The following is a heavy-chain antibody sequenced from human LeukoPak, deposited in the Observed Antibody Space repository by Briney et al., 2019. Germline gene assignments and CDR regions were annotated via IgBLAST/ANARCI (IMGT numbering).Heavy chain of an antibody. CDR2: IGSSGSPI. J-gene: IGHJ4*02. CDR1: GFSFSSYE. CDR3: AGDKEIVVTMDGGDY. D-gene: IGHD3-3*01. V-gene: IGHV3-48*03. Sequence: GGSLRLSCAASGFSFSSYEMNWVRQAPGKGLEWLSYIGSSGSPIYYADSVKGRFTIARDNAKNSLYLQMNILRAEDTAVYYCAGDKEIVVTMDGGDYWGQGTLVTVSS.